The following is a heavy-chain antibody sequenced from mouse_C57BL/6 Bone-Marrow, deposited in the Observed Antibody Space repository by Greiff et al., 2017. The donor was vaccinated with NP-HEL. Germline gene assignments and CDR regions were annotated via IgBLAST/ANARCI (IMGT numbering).Heavy chain of an antibody. CDR2: IWRGGST. V-gene: IGHV2-2*01. J-gene: IGHJ4*01. Sequence: VQLQQSGPGLVQPSQSLSITCTVSGFSLTSYGVHWVRQSPGKGLEWLGVIWRGGSTDYNAAFISRLSISTDNSKSQVFFKMNSLQTAETAKYYGARNPDYYGSSYADYYAMDYWGQGTSVTVSS. D-gene: IGHD1-1*01. CDR3: ARNPDYYGSSYADYYAMDY. CDR1: GFSLTSYG.